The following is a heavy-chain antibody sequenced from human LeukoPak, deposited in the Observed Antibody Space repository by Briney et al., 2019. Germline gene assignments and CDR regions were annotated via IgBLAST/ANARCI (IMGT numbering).Heavy chain of an antibody. Sequence: ASVKVSCKASGYTFTGYFMHWVRQAPGQGLEWMGWINPNSGGTNYAQKFQGRVTMTRDTSISTAYLQWSSLKASDTAMYYCARHGNSYGLLDYYYYMDVWGKGTTVTVSS. J-gene: IGHJ6*03. CDR2: INPNSGGT. CDR3: ARHGNSYGLLDYYYYMDV. V-gene: IGHV1-2*02. CDR1: GYTFTGYF. D-gene: IGHD5-18*01.